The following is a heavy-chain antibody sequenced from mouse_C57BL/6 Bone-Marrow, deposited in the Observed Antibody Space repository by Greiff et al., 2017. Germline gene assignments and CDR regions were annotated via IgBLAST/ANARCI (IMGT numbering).Heavy chain of an antibody. CDR2: ISSGGGYI. CDR1: GFTFSSYA. Sequence: EVKLVESGEGLVKPGGSLKLSCAASGFTFSSYAMSWVRQTPEKRLEWVAYISSGGGYIYYADTVKGRFTISRDNARNTLYLQMSSLKSDDTAMYYCTRERYDYDFFAYWGQGTLVTVSA. V-gene: IGHV5-9-1*02. D-gene: IGHD2-4*01. CDR3: TRERYDYDFFAY. J-gene: IGHJ3*01.